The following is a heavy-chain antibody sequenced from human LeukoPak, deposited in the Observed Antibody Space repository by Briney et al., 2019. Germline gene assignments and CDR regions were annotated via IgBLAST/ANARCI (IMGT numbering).Heavy chain of an antibody. CDR3: ARGGRGWYVPLDY. Sequence: PGRSLSLSCAASGFTFSTYTMHWVRQAPGKGLEWVAVISYDGSNKYYADSVEGRFTISRDNSKNTLYLQMNSLRAEDTAVYYCARGGRGWYVPLDYWGQGTLVTVSS. V-gene: IGHV3-30*04. J-gene: IGHJ4*02. CDR1: GFTFSTYT. D-gene: IGHD6-19*01. CDR2: ISYDGSNK.